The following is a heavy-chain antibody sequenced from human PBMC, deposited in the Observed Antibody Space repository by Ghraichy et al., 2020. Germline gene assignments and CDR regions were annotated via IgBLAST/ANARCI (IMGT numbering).Heavy chain of an antibody. CDR1: GFTFSSYA. CDR2: ISGSGGST. D-gene: IGHD1-26*01. V-gene: IGHV3-23*01. Sequence: GALRLSCAASGFTFSSYAMSWVRQAPGKGLEWVSAISGSGGSTYYADSVKGRFTISRDNSKNTLYLQMNSLRAEDTAVYYCAKDLGGSYYWYYFDYWGQGTLVTVSS. J-gene: IGHJ4*02. CDR3: AKDLGGSYYWYYFDY.